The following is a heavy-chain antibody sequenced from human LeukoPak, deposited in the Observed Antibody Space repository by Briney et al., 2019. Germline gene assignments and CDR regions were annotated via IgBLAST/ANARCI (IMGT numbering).Heavy chain of an antibody. CDR2: IRSKANSYAT. CDR1: GFTFSGSA. Sequence: PGGSLRLSCAASGFTFSGSAMHWVRQASGKGLEWVGRIRSKANSYATAYAASVKGRFTISRDDSKNTAYLQMNSLKTEDTAVYYCTRRDVGTAMVISGYFDYWGQGTLVTVSS. D-gene: IGHD5-18*01. J-gene: IGHJ4*02. V-gene: IGHV3-73*01. CDR3: TRRDVGTAMVISGYFDY.